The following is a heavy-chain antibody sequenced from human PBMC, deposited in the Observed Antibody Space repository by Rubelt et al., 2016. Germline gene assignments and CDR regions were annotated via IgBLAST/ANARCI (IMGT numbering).Heavy chain of an antibody. CDR1: GGSISSYY. Sequence: QVQLQESGPGLVKPSETLSLTCTVSGGSISSYYWSWIRQPPGKGLEWIGYIYYSGSTNYNPSLKSRVTLSVDTSKNQFSLKLSSVTAADTAGYYCARAYYYGSGSYFPVDYWGQGTLVTVSS. CDR3: ARAYYYGSGSYFPVDY. V-gene: IGHV4-59*01. CDR2: IYYSGST. J-gene: IGHJ4*02. D-gene: IGHD3-10*01.